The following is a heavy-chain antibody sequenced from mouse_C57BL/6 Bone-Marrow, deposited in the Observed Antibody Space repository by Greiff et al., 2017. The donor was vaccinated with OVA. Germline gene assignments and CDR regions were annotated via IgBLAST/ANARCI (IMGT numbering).Heavy chain of an antibody. V-gene: IGHV1-69*01. D-gene: IGHD1-1*01. CDR1: GYTFTSYW. CDR3: ARSYGFLFDY. Sequence: VQRVESGAELVMPGASVKLSCKASGYTFTSYWMHWVKQRPGQGLEWIGEIDPSDSYTNYNQKFKGKSTLTVDKSSSTAYMQLSSLTSEDSAVYYCARSYGFLFDYWGQGTTLTVSS. J-gene: IGHJ2*01. CDR2: IDPSDSYT.